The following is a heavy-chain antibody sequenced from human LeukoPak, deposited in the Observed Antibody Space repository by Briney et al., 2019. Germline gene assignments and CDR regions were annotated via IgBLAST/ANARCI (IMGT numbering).Heavy chain of an antibody. Sequence: SETQSLTCTVSGGSISSYYWSWIRQPPGKGLEWIGYIYYRGSTNYNPSLKSRVTMSVDTSKNQFSLKLSSVTAADTAVYYCARGNFDSTGGNYDYWGQGTLVTVSS. CDR2: IYYRGST. CDR1: GGSISSYY. D-gene: IGHD3-22*01. J-gene: IGHJ4*02. CDR3: ARGNFDSTGGNYDY. V-gene: IGHV4-59*12.